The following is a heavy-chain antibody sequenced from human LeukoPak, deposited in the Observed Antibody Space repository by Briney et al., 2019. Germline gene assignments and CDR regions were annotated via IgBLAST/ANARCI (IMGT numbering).Heavy chain of an antibody. CDR2: IKQDGSEK. D-gene: IGHD3-22*01. V-gene: IGHV3-7*01. CDR3: ARVITGYYYDSSGYYGDY. Sequence: GGSLRLSCAASGLTFSSYWMSWVRQAPGKGLEWVANIKQDGSEKYYVDSVKGRFTISRDNAKNSLYLQMNSLRAEDTAVYYCARVITGYYYDSSGYYGDYWGQGTLVTVSS. CDR1: GLTFSSYW. J-gene: IGHJ4*02.